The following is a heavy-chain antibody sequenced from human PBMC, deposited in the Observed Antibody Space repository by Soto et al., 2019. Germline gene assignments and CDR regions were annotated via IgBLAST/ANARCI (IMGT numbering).Heavy chain of an antibody. CDR1: GYTFTSYG. Sequence: QVQLVQSGAEVKKPGASVKVSCKASGYTFTSYGISWVRQAPGQGLEWMGWISAYNGNTNYAQKLQGRVTMTTDTSTSTDYMELRSLRSDDTAVYYCARDRRIGAAGTTPPPYCGMDVWGQGTTVTVSS. CDR2: ISAYNGNT. J-gene: IGHJ6*02. CDR3: ARDRRIGAAGTTPPPYCGMDV. V-gene: IGHV1-18*01. D-gene: IGHD6-13*01.